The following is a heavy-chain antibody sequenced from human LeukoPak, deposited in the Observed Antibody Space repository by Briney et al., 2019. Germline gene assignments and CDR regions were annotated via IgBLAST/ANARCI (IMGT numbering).Heavy chain of an antibody. V-gene: IGHV3-13*01. CDR2: IGTAGDT. CDR3: ARDLAAGGFDY. J-gene: IGHJ4*02. Sequence: GSLRLSCAASGFTFSSYDMHWVRQATGKGLEWVSAIGTAGDTCYPGSVKGRFTISRENAKNSLYLQMNSLRAEDTAVYYCARDLAAGGFDYWGQGTLVTVSS. CDR1: GFTFSSYD. D-gene: IGHD6-13*01.